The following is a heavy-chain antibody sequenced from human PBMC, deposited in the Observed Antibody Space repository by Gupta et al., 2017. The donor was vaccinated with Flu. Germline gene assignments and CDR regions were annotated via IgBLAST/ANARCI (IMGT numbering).Heavy chain of an antibody. J-gene: IGHJ4*02. V-gene: IGHV1-46*01. CDR3: ARQIGRENPDDFWSGDLDS. Sequence: QAPGQGLEWMGLINPEDDRRSYAQKFQGRVTMTRDTSTSTVYMELISLRSEDTAVYYCARQIGRENPDDFWSGDLDSWGQGTLVTVSS. D-gene: IGHD3-3*01. CDR2: INPEDDRR.